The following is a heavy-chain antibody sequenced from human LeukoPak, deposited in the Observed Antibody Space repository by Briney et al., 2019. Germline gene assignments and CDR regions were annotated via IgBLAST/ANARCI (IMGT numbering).Heavy chain of an antibody. J-gene: IGHJ6*02. Sequence: ASVKVSCKASGYTFTSYGISWVRQAPGQGLEWMGWISAYNGNTNYAQKLQGRVTMTTDTSTSTAYMELRSLRSDDTAVYYCASVVVNGYYPYYYGMDVWGQGTTVTVSS. V-gene: IGHV1-18*01. D-gene: IGHD3-9*01. CDR1: GYTFTSYG. CDR2: ISAYNGNT. CDR3: ASVVVNGYYPYYYGMDV.